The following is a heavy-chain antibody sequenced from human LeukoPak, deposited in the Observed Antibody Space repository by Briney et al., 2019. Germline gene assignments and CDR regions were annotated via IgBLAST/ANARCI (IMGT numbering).Heavy chain of an antibody. J-gene: IGHJ4*02. CDR2: INPSGGST. Sequence: ASVKVSCKASGYTFTSYYMHWVRQAPGQGLEWMGIINPSGGSTSYAQKFQGRVTMTRDTSTSTVYMELSSLRSEDTAVYYCARDRRLDGIAVAGRFDYWGQGTLVTVSS. CDR3: ARDRRLDGIAVAGRFDY. V-gene: IGHV1-46*01. D-gene: IGHD6-19*01. CDR1: GYTFTSYY.